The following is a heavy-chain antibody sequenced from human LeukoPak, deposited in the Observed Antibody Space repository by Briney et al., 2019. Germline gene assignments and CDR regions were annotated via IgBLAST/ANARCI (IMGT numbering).Heavy chain of an antibody. D-gene: IGHD2-15*01. CDR2: IRYDGTNK. V-gene: IGHV3-30*02. CDR3: AKAGNCSGGSCPALDY. CDR1: GFTFSIYG. J-gene: IGHJ4*02. Sequence: PGGSLRLSCAASGFTFSIYGMHWVRQAPGKGLEWVAFIRYDGTNKYYADSVKGRFTISRDNSKNTLYLQMNSLRAEDTAVYYCAKAGNCSGGSCPALDYWGQGTLVTVSS.